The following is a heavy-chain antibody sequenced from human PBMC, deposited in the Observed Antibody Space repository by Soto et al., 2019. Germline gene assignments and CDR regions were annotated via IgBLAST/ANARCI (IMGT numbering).Heavy chain of an antibody. Sequence: ASVKVSCKASGYTFTSYYMHWVRQAPGKGLEWMGIIDPSDGSTSYAQKFQGRVTMTEDTSTDTAYMELSSLRSEDTAVYYCATALGSGWYANLSWGQGTLVTVSS. V-gene: IGHV1-46*01. CDR1: GYTFTSYY. J-gene: IGHJ4*02. D-gene: IGHD6-19*01. CDR2: IDPSDGST. CDR3: ATALGSGWYANLS.